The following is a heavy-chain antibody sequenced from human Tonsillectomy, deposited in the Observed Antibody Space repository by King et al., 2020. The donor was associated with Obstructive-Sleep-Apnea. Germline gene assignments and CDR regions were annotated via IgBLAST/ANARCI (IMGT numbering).Heavy chain of an antibody. CDR1: GASISSYY. D-gene: IGHD1-1*01. V-gene: IGHV4-59*08. CDR3: ARHRYLNDNDAFDV. CDR2: IYYSGST. Sequence: QLQESGPGLVKPSETLSLTCTVSGASISSYYWSWIRQPPGKGLEWIGYIYYSGSTNYNPSLKSRVTISVETSKNRFSLKVKSVTAADTAVYYCARHRYLNDNDAFDVWGQGTMVTVSS. J-gene: IGHJ3*01.